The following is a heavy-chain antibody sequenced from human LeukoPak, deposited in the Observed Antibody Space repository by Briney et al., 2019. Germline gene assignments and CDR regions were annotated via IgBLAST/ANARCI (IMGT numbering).Heavy chain of an antibody. Sequence: PSQTLSLTCAVSGGSISSGGYSWSWIRQPPGKGLEWIGYIYHSGSTYYNPSLKSRVTISVDRSKNQFSLKLSSVTAADTAVYYCARGGYSHWGVLNYWGQGTLVTVSS. J-gene: IGHJ4*02. CDR2: IYHSGST. CDR3: ARGGYSHWGVLNY. CDR1: GGSISSGGYS. D-gene: IGHD7-27*01. V-gene: IGHV4-30-2*01.